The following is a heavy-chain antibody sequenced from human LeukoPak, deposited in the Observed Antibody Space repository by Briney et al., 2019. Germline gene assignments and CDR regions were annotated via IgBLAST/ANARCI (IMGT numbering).Heavy chain of an antibody. V-gene: IGHV3-30*01. D-gene: IGHD2-15*01. CDR2: ISYDGSNK. CDR1: GFTFSSYA. CDR3: AGDTLARYYFDY. J-gene: IGHJ4*02. Sequence: GGSLRLSCAASGFTFSSYAMHWVRQAPGKGLEWVAVISYDGSNKYYADSVKGRFTISRDNSKNTLYLQMNSLRAEDTAVYYCAGDTLARYYFDYWGQGTLVTVSS.